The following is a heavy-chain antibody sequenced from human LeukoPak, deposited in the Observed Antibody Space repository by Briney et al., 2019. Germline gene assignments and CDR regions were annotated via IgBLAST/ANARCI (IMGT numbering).Heavy chain of an antibody. D-gene: IGHD5-12*01. CDR3: ARGGYAPFYFDY. V-gene: IGHV4-59*01. Sequence: SETLSLTCTVSGGSISSSYWSWIRRPPGKGLEWIGYIYYSASTNYNPSLKSRVTTSVDTSKNQVSLKLSSVTAADTAVYYCARGGYAPFYFDYWGQGTLVTVSS. CDR1: GGSISSSY. J-gene: IGHJ4*02. CDR2: IYYSAST.